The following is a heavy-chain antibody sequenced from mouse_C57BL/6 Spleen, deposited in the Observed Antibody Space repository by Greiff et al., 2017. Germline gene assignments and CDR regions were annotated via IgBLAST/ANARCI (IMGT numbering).Heavy chain of an antibody. CDR1: GYTFTSYW. CDR3: ARDDTTVIDY. D-gene: IGHD1-1*01. Sequence: QVQLKQPGAELVKPGASVKMSCKASGYTFTSYWITWVKQRPGQGLEWIGDIYPGSGSTNYNEKFKSKATLTVDTSSSTAYMQPSRLTSEDSAVYYCARDDTTVIDYWGQGTTLTVSS. J-gene: IGHJ2*01. CDR2: IYPGSGST. V-gene: IGHV1-55*01.